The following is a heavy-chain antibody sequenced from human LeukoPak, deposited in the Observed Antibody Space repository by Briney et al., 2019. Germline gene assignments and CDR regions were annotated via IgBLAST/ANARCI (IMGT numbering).Heavy chain of an antibody. CDR1: GYTFTSYG. CDR3: ARDAPYSGSYLDY. V-gene: IGHV1-18*01. J-gene: IGHJ4*02. Sequence: GASVKVSCKASGYTFTSYGISWVRQAPGQGLEWMGWISAYNGNTNYPQKFQGRVTMTTDTSTTTAYVELRSLRSDDTAVYYCARDAPYSGSYLDYWGQGSLVTVSS. CDR2: ISAYNGNT. D-gene: IGHD1-26*01.